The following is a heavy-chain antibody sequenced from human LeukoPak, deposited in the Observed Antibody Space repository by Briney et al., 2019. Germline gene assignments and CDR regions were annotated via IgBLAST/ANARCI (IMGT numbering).Heavy chain of an antibody. Sequence: VASVKVSCEASGGTFSSYAISWVRQAPGQGLEWMGGIIPIFGTANYAQKFQGRVTITADESTSTAYMELSSLRSEDTAVYYCARDRPTYYYDSSGYYFPVYWGQGTLVTVSS. CDR3: ARDRPTYYYDSSGYYFPVY. CDR2: IIPIFGTA. D-gene: IGHD3-22*01. CDR1: GGTFSSYA. V-gene: IGHV1-69*01. J-gene: IGHJ4*02.